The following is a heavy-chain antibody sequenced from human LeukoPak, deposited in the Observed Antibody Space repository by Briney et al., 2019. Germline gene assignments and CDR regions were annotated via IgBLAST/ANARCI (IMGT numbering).Heavy chain of an antibody. CDR2: ISSSGSTI. CDR1: GFTFSSYE. J-gene: IGHJ3*02. CDR3: AREWCSGGSCQGAFDI. D-gene: IGHD2-15*01. V-gene: IGHV3-48*03. Sequence: GGSLRLSCAASGFTFSSYEMNWVRQAPGKGLEWVSYISSSGSTIYYADSVKGRFTISRDNAKNSLYLQMNSLRAEDTAVYYCAREWCSGGSCQGAFDIWGQGTMVTVSS.